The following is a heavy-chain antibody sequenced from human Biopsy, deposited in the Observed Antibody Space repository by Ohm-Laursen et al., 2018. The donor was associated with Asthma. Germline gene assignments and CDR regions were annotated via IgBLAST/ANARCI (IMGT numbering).Heavy chain of an antibody. CDR2: ISWNSATI. D-gene: IGHD3-22*01. Sequence: SLRLSCAASGFKFDEYTMHWVRQAPGKGLEWASGISWNSATIGYADPVEGRFTISRDNAKNSVFLHMDSLRPEDTAFYYCAKVRSDWVITESFDYWGQGVLVTVSS. CDR1: GFKFDEYT. CDR3: AKVRSDWVITESFDY. V-gene: IGHV3-9*01. J-gene: IGHJ4*02.